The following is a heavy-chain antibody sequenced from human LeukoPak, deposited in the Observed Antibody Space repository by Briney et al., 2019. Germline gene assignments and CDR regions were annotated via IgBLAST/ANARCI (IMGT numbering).Heavy chain of an antibody. J-gene: IGHJ4*02. D-gene: IGHD1-26*01. CDR3: ARGGFRSRATPPIDY. CDR1: GFTFSSYG. V-gene: IGHV3-33*01. CDR2: IWYDGSNK. Sequence: PGGSLRLSCAASGFTFSSYGMHWVRQAPGKGLEWVAVIWYDGSNKYYADSVKGRFTISRDNSKNTLYLQTNSLRAEDTAVYYCARGGFRSRATPPIDYWGQGTLVTVSS.